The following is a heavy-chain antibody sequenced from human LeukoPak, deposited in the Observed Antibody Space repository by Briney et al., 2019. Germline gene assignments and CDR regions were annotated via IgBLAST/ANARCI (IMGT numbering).Heavy chain of an antibody. CDR1: GYTFSSYW. CDR2: IKHDGSEK. Sequence: GGSLRLSCAASGYTFSSYWMTWVRQAPGKGLEWVANIKHDGSEKYYVDSVKGRFTISRDNAKNLLYLQMNSLRVEETAVYYCAKIIGNPTTEFDPWGQGTLVTVSS. CDR3: AKIIGNPTTEFDP. V-gene: IGHV3-7*01. D-gene: IGHD1-26*01. J-gene: IGHJ5*02.